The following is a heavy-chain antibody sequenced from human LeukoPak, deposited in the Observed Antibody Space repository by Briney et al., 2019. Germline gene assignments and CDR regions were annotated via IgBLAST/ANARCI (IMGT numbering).Heavy chain of an antibody. CDR1: GYTFTSSY. J-gene: IGHJ3*02. D-gene: IGHD2-15*01. CDR2: INRSGGST. V-gene: IGHV1-46*01. CDR3: ARGGSIAVVVAPAPNPFDI. Sequence: AASVKVSCKASGYTFTSSYIHWVRQAPGQGLEWMAQINRSGGSTNYAQKFQGRVTMTRDTSTSTVYLELSSLRSDDTAVYYCARGGSIAVVVAPAPNPFDIWGQGTLVTVSS.